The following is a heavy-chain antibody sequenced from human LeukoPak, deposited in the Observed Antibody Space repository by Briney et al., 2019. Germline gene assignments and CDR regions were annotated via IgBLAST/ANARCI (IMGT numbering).Heavy chain of an antibody. CDR1: GFTFSSYA. D-gene: IGHD3-22*01. CDR2: ISSSSSYI. Sequence: GGSLRLSCAASGFTFSSYAMSWVRQAPGKGLEWVSSISSSSSYIYYADSVKGRFTISRDNAKNSLYLQMNSLRAEDTAVYYCARGYDSSGVFDYWGQGTLVTVSS. J-gene: IGHJ4*02. V-gene: IGHV3-21*01. CDR3: ARGYDSSGVFDY.